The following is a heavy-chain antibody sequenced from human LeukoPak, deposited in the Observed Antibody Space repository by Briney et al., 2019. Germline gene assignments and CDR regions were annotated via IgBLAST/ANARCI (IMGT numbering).Heavy chain of an antibody. CDR2: IKQDGSEK. CDR1: GVSFSGYY. J-gene: IGHJ5*02. D-gene: IGHD2-21*02. CDR3: AKNHIVVVTAEDWFDP. V-gene: IGHV3-7*01. Sequence: PSETPSLTCAVYGVSFSGYYWSWLRQAPGKGLEWVANIKQDGSEKYYVDSVKGRFTISRDNAKNSLYLQMNSLRAEDTAVYYCAKNHIVVVTAEDWFDPWGQGTLVTVSS.